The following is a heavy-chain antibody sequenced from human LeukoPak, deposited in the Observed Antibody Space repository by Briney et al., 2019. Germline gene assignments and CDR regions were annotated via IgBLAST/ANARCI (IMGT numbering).Heavy chain of an antibody. J-gene: IGHJ4*02. CDR1: GYTFINYA. CDR3: ARGPRAAADDY. CDR2: INAGNGNT. D-gene: IGHD6-13*01. Sequence: GASVKVSCKASGYTFINYAINWGRQAPGQRLEWMGWINAGNGNTKYSQKFQGRVTITRGTSASTAYMELSSLRSEDTAVYYCARGPRAAADDYWGQGTLVTVSS. V-gene: IGHV1-3*01.